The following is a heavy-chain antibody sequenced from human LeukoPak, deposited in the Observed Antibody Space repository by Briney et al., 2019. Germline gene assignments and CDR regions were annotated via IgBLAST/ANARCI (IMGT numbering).Heavy chain of an antibody. V-gene: IGHV1-2*02. D-gene: IGHD6-19*01. CDR2: INPNSGGT. CDR1: GYTFTGYY. Sequence: ASVKVSCKASGYTFTGYYMHRVRQAPGQGLEWMGWINPNSGGTNYAQKFQGRVTMTRDTSISTAYMELSRLRSDDTAVYYCARVSIAVAGIVDYWGQGTLVTVSS. CDR3: ARVSIAVAGIVDY. J-gene: IGHJ4*02.